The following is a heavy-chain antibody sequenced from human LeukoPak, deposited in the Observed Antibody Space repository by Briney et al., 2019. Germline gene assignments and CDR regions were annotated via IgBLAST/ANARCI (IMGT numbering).Heavy chain of an antibody. D-gene: IGHD3-16*02. CDR2: INSDGSST. CDR1: GFTFSSYW. V-gene: IGHV3-74*01. CDR3: AKVLLPYYDYVWGSYRYSDAFDI. J-gene: IGHJ3*02. Sequence: GGCLRLSCAASGFTFSSYWIHWVRQAPGKGLVWVSRINSDGSSTSYADSVKGRFTISRDNAKNTLYLQMNSLRADDTAVHYCAKVLLPYYDYVWGSYRYSDAFDIWGQGTMVTVSS.